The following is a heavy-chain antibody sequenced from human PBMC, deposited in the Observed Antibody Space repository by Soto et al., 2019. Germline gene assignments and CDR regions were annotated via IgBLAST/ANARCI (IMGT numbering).Heavy chain of an antibody. J-gene: IGHJ4*02. CDR3: AKDESAGYYYFDY. Sequence: PGGSLRLSCAASGFTFSSYAMHWVRQAPGKGLEWVAVISYDGSNKYYADSVKGRFTISRDNAQNTLYLQMNSLRAEDTAIYYCAKDESAGYYYFDYWGQGTLVTVSS. CDR2: ISYDGSNK. CDR1: GFTFSSYA. V-gene: IGHV3-30-3*01. D-gene: IGHD3-9*01.